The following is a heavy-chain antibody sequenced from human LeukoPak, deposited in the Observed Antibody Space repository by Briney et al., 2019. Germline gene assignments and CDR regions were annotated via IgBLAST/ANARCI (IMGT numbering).Heavy chain of an antibody. CDR1: GNSISNYA. V-gene: IGHV1-69*13. Sequence: SVKVSCKASGNSISNYAVSWVRQAPGQGFEWMGGIIPIFGTADYAQKLQGRVTITADQSTSTTYMALSSLKSEDTATYYCTTRACHAGGCSSSFYYYYGLHFWGQGTTVSVSS. CDR3: TTRACHAGGCSSSFYYYYGLHF. D-gene: IGHD3-16*01. J-gene: IGHJ6*02. CDR2: IIPIFGTA.